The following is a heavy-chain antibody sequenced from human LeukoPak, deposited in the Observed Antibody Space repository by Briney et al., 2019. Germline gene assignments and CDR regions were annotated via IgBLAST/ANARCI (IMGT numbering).Heavy chain of an antibody. Sequence: GGSLRLSCAASGFIYNNYAMSWVRQAPAKGLEWVSAITDSGGDTYHADSVKGRFTISRDNSRNTLYLQMNGLRVEDSAVYHCAKGSQSSQPYYFDFWGQGTLVSV. CDR3: AKGSQSSQPYYFDF. CDR2: ITDSGGDT. D-gene: IGHD1-14*01. V-gene: IGHV3-23*01. J-gene: IGHJ4*02. CDR1: GFIYNNYA.